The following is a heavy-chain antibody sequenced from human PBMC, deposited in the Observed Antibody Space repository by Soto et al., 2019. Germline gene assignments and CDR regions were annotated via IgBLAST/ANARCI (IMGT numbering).Heavy chain of an antibody. CDR1: GGSISSSSYY. CDR2: IYYSGST. D-gene: IGHD1-20*01. Sequence: PSETLSLTCTVSGGSISSSSYYWGWIRQPPGKGLEWIGSIYYSGSTYYKPSLKSRVTISVDTSKNQFSLKLSSVTAADTAVYYCARHLTGTDYWGQGTRVTVSS. CDR3: ARHLTGTDY. V-gene: IGHV4-39*01. J-gene: IGHJ4*02.